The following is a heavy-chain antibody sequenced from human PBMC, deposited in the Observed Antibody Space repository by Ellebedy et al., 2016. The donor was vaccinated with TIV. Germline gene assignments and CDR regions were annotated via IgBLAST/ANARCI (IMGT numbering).Heavy chain of an antibody. V-gene: IGHV3-23*01. CDR3: AKFPGLGYYYGMDV. J-gene: IGHJ6*02. Sequence: GESLKISCAASGFTFSSYAMSWVRQAPGKGLEWVSAISGSGGSTYYADSVKGRFTISRDNSKNTLYLQMNSLRAEDTAVYYCAKFPGLGYYYGMDVWGQGTTVTVSS. CDR1: GFTFSSYA. CDR2: ISGSGGST. D-gene: IGHD3-16*01.